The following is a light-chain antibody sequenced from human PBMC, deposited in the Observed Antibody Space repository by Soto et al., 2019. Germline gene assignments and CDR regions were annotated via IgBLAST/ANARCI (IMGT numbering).Light chain of an antibody. CDR3: SSYTSSSTLLYV. CDR1: SSDVGGYNY. J-gene: IGLJ1*01. V-gene: IGLV2-14*01. Sequence: QSALTQPASVSGSPGQSITISCTGTSSDVGGYNYVSWYQQHPGKAPKLMIYDVSNRPSGVSNRFSGSKSGNTASLTISGLQAEDDADYYCSSYTSSSTLLYVFGTGNKLTVL. CDR2: DVS.